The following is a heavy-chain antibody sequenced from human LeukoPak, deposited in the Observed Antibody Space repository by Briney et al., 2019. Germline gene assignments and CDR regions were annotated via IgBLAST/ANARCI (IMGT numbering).Heavy chain of an antibody. CDR1: GFTFSGYW. CDR2: IKHDGSEQ. Sequence: GGSLRLSCEASGFTFSGYWMDWVRQAPGKGLEWVANIKHDGSEQYYVDSVKGRFTISRDNGRNLLYLQMNSLRVEDTAVYYCARDKYGAYSDFWGQGTLVTVSS. D-gene: IGHD4-17*01. J-gene: IGHJ4*02. CDR3: ARDKYGAYSDF. V-gene: IGHV3-7*01.